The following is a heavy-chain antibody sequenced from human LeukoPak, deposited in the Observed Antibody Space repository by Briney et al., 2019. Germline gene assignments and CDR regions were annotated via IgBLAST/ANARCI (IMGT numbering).Heavy chain of an antibody. Sequence: ASVKVSCKASGYTFTNYDINWVRQATGQGLEWMGWMNPNSGNTGYAQKFQGRVTITRNTSISTAYMELSSLRSEDTAVYYCARHKTGSFSTASDYWGQGTLVTVSS. CDR1: GYTFTNYD. CDR2: MNPNSGNT. V-gene: IGHV1-8*03. J-gene: IGHJ4*02. CDR3: ARHKTGSFSTASDY. D-gene: IGHD1-26*01.